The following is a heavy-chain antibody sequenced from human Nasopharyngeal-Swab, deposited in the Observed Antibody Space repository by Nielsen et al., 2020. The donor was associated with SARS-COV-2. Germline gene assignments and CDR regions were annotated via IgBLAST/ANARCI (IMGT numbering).Heavy chain of an antibody. V-gene: IGHV3-23*01. CDR3: AKEQRGGSYFDY. D-gene: IGHD1-26*01. CDR1: GFTFSNYA. CDR2: ISGSGGNT. J-gene: IGHJ4*02. Sequence: GESLKISCAASGFTFSNYAMSWVRQAPGTGLEWVSCISGSGGNTYHTDSVKGRFTIARDNPKNPLYLQMNSLRAEDTAVYYCAKEQRGGSYFDYWGQGTLVTVSS.